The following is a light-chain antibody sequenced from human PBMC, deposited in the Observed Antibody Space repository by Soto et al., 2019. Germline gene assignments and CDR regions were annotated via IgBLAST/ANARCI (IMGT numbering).Light chain of an antibody. V-gene: IGLV2-11*01. J-gene: IGLJ3*02. CDR1: NSDVGNYNY. CDR2: DVS. CDR3: CSYAGSYSWV. Sequence: QSALTQPRSVSGSPGQSVTISCTGTNSDVGNYNYVSWYQQHPGKAPKLMIYDVSNRPSGVPDRFSGSKSGNTASLTISGLQAEDEADYYCCSYAGSYSWVFGGGTKVTVL.